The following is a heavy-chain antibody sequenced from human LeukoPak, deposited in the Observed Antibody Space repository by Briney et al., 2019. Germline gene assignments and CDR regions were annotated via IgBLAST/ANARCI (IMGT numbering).Heavy chain of an antibody. V-gene: IGHV3-30*04. Sequence: GGSLRLSCAASGFTFSSYAMHWVRQAPGKGLEWVAVISYDGSNKYYADSVKGRFTISRDNSKNTLYLQMNSLRAEDTAVYYCARDAVVVPAAMVKNYYYYGMDVWGQGTTVTVSS. D-gene: IGHD2-2*01. J-gene: IGHJ6*02. CDR2: ISYDGSNK. CDR1: GFTFSSYA. CDR3: ARDAVVVPAAMVKNYYYYGMDV.